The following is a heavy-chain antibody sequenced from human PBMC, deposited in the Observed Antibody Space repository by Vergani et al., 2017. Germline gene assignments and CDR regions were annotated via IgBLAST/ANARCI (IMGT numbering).Heavy chain of an antibody. CDR1: GGSISCYY. CDR3: AAGHQWLVSRYYYGMDV. J-gene: IGHJ6*02. CDR2: IYYSGST. D-gene: IGHD6-19*01. Sequence: QVQLQESGPGLVKPSETLSLTCTVSGGSISCYYWSLIRKPPGKGLEWIGYIYYSGSTNYNPPLKGRVTISVDTSKNQFSLKLSSVTAAETAVYYCAAGHQWLVSRYYYGMDVWGQGTTVTVSS. V-gene: IGHV4-59*01.